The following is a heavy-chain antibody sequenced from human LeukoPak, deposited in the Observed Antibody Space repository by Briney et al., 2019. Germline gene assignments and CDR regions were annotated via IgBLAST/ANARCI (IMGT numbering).Heavy chain of an antibody. V-gene: IGHV3-21*01. D-gene: IGHD3-10*01. Sequence: GGSLRLSCAASGFTFSSYSMNWVRQAPGKGLEWVSSISSSSTYINYADSVKGRFTISRDNAKNSLYLQMNSLRAEDTAVYYCARDRSPGNFDYWGQGALVTVSS. CDR3: ARDRSPGNFDY. CDR1: GFTFSSYS. J-gene: IGHJ4*02. CDR2: ISSSSTYI.